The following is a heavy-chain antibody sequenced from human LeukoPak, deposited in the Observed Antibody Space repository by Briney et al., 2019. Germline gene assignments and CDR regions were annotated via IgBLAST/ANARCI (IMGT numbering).Heavy chain of an antibody. CDR1: GFTFSSYA. J-gene: IGHJ4*02. CDR3: ARPPLAAAGTFSLDY. D-gene: IGHD6-13*01. CDR2: ISGSSGST. Sequence: GGSLRLSCAASGFTFSSYAMSWVRQAPGKGLEWVSSISGSSGSTFYADSVEGRFTISRDNSKNTLYLQMNSLRAEDTAVYYCARPPLAAAGTFSLDYWGQGTLVTVSS. V-gene: IGHV3-23*01.